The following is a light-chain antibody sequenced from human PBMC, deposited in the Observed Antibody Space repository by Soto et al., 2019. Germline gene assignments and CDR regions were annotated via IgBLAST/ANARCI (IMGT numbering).Light chain of an antibody. CDR3: QQYNNWPPRGT. V-gene: IGKV3-15*01. CDR2: GAS. J-gene: IGKJ1*01. CDR1: QSVSSN. Sequence: EIVMTQSPATLSASPGERATLSCTASQSVSSNLAWYQQKPGQAPRLLIYGASTRATGIPARFSGSGSGTDFTLTISSLQSEDFAVYYCQQYNNWPPRGTFGQGTKVEIK.